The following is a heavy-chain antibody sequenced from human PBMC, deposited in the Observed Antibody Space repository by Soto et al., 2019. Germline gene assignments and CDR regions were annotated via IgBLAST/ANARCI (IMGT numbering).Heavy chain of an antibody. J-gene: IGHJ4*02. CDR3: ERGRKYYDFWSGYSHPRYYFNY. CDR1: GGSFSGYC. V-gene: IGHV4-34*01. CDR2: INHSGRT. D-gene: IGHD3-3*01. Sequence: SETLSLTCAVYGGSFSGYCWGWIRQPPGKGLEWIGEINHSGRTNYNPSLKSRVTISVDTSKSQFSLKLSSVTAADTAVYYCERGRKYYDFWSGYSHPRYYFNYWGQGTLVTVSS.